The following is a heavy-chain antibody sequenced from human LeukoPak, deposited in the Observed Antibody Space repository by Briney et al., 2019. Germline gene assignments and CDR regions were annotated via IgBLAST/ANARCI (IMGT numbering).Heavy chain of an antibody. CDR3: ARRVSASTLDY. CDR1: VESFSGNY. J-gene: IGHJ4*02. V-gene: IGHV4-34*01. Sequence: SETLSLTCAVYVESFSGNYWSWIRQSPGKGLEWVGEINHSGSTSYNPSLKSRVTMSVDTSKNQFSPKLSSVTAADTAVYYCARRVSASTLDYWGQGTLVTVSS. D-gene: IGHD2-2*01. CDR2: INHSGST.